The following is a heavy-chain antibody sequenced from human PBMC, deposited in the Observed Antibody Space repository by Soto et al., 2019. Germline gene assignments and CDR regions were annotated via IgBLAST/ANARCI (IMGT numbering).Heavy chain of an antibody. V-gene: IGHV3-23*01. J-gene: IGHJ5*02. CDR2: ISPTGNT. CDR1: TGYA. D-gene: IGHD3-9*01. CDR3: AKDPSTGHADL. Sequence: QPGGSLRLSCTALTGYAMSWFRRGPGKGLEWISTISPTGNTHYADSVEGRFTISRDDSKNTFYLQMNNLRADDTGVYYCAKDPSTGHADLWGQGTLVTVSS.